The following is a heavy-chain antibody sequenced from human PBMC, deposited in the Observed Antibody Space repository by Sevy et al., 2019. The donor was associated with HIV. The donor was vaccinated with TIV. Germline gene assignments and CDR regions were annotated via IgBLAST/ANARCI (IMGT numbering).Heavy chain of an antibody. CDR3: ARDLGAAAGTGYYYGMDV. V-gene: IGHV3-7*01. Sequence: GGSLRLSCAASGFTFSSYWMSWVRQAPGKGLEWVANIKQDGSEKYYVDSVKGRFTISRDNAKNSLYLQMNSLRAEDTAVYYCARDLGAAAGTGYYYGMDVWGQGTTVTVSS. D-gene: IGHD6-13*01. CDR2: IKQDGSEK. CDR1: GFTFSSYW. J-gene: IGHJ6*02.